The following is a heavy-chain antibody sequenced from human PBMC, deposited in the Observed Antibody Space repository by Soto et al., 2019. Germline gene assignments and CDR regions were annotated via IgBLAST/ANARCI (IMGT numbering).Heavy chain of an antibody. CDR1: GFTLSSFW. CDR3: ARHDGYSSSSHYYFYGMDV. Sequence: QPGGSLRLSCAASGFTLSSFWMSWVRQAPGKGLEWVAYIKQGGSEKYYVDSVKGRFTISRDNAKNSLFLQMNSLRAEDTAVYYCARHDGYSSSSHYYFYGMDVWGQGTTVTVSS. CDR2: IKQGGSEK. J-gene: IGHJ6*02. D-gene: IGHD6-13*01. V-gene: IGHV3-7*03.